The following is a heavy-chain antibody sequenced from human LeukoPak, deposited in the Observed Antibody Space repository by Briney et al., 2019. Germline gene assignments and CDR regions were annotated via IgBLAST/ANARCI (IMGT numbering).Heavy chain of an antibody. CDR1: GGSISSYY. V-gene: IGHV4-4*07. D-gene: IGHD3-22*01. J-gene: IGHJ4*02. CDR2: IYTSGST. CDR3: ARALAYYYDSSGYYPMYYFDY. Sequence: SETLSLTCTVSGGSISSYYWSWIRQPAGKGLEWIGRIYTSGSTNYNPSLKSRVTMSVDTSKNQFSPKLSSVTAADTAVYYCARALAYYYDSSGYYPMYYFDYWGQGTLVTVSS.